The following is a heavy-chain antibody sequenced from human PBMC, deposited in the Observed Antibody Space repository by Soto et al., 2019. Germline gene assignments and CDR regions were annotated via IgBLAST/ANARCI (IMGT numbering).Heavy chain of an antibody. D-gene: IGHD5-18*01. CDR1: GGSISSYY. Sequence: SETLCLTCTVSGGSISSYYGSWIRQPPGKGLEWIGYIYYSGSINYNPFLKSRVTISVDTSKNQFSLKLSSVTAADTAVYYCAKMGDTAMVAPYYYGMDVWGQGTTVTVSS. V-gene: IGHV4-59*01. CDR3: AKMGDTAMVAPYYYGMDV. CDR2: IYYSGSI. J-gene: IGHJ6*02.